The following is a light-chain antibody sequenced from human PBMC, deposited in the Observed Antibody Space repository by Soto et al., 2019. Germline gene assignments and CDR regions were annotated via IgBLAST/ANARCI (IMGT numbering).Light chain of an antibody. V-gene: IGKV3-15*01. Sequence: EIVLTQSPGTLSLSPGERSTLSCSASHSISIIFLAWYQQKPGQAPRLLIYGASTRATGIPARFSGSGSGTEFTLTISSLQSEDIAVYYCQQYNNWPWTFGQGTKVDIK. CDR2: GAS. CDR1: HSISIIF. J-gene: IGKJ1*01. CDR3: QQYNNWPWT.